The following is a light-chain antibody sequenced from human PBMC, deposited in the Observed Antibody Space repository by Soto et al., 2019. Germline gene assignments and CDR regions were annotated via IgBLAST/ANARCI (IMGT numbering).Light chain of an antibody. J-gene: IGLJ1*01. CDR3: SSYTGSTLYV. Sequence: GSPGQSITISCTGTSTDVGGYNYVSWYQQHPGKAPKLMIYEVSNRPSGISSRFSGSKSGNTASLTISGLQAEDEADYYCSSYTGSTLYVFGSGTKVTVL. V-gene: IGLV2-14*01. CDR2: EVS. CDR1: STDVGGYNY.